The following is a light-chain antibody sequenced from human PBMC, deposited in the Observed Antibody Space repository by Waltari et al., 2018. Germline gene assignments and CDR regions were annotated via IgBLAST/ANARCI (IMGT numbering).Light chain of an antibody. V-gene: IGKV3-20*01. Sequence: EIVLTQSPGTLSVSPGERVTVSCRASQTINGSLLTWYHQKPGQAPRLLIYGASNRAPGIPDRFSGSGSGTDFTLTISRLEPEDSAVYYCQQYDGSVVTFGGGTKVEIK. CDR1: QTINGSL. CDR2: GAS. J-gene: IGKJ4*01. CDR3: QQYDGSVVT.